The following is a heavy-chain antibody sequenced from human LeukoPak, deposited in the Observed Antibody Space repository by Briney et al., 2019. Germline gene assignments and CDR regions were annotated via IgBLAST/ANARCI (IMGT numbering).Heavy chain of an antibody. V-gene: IGHV1-69*05. CDR3: ARGGGDSLGGEYFQH. CDR1: GGTFSSYA. D-gene: IGHD3-10*01. Sequence: SVKVSCKASGGTFSSYAISWVRQAPGQGLEWMGGIIPIFGTANYAQKFQGRVTMTRDTSTSTVYMELSSLRSEDTAVYYCARGGGDSLGGEYFQHWGQGTLVTVSS. J-gene: IGHJ1*01. CDR2: IIPIFGTA.